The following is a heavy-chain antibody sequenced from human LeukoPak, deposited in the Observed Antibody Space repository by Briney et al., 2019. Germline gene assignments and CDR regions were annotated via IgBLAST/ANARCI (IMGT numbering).Heavy chain of an antibody. CDR1: GFTFSSYS. D-gene: IGHD6-6*01. J-gene: IGHJ3*02. CDR3: ARGRARIAARRDAFDI. CDR2: ISSSSSYI. V-gene: IGHV3-21*01. Sequence: GGSLRLSCAASGFTFSSYSMNWVRQAPGKGLEWVSSISSSSSYIYYADSVKGRFTISRDNAKNSLYLQMNSLRAEDTAVYYCARGRARIAARRDAFDIWGQGTMVTVSS.